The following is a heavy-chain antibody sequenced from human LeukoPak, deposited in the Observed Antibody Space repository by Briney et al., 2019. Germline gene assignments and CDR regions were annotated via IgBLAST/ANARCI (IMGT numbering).Heavy chain of an antibody. CDR3: ARRCGGDCYEYDY. CDR2: IYSGGST. J-gene: IGHJ4*02. CDR1: GFTVSSNY. D-gene: IGHD2-21*02. V-gene: IGHV3-53*01. Sequence: PGGSLRLSXAASGFTVSSNYMSWVRQAPGKGLEWVSVIYSGGSTYYADSVKGRFTISRDNSKNTRYLQMNSLRAEDTAVYYCARRCGGDCYEYDYWGQGTLVTVSS.